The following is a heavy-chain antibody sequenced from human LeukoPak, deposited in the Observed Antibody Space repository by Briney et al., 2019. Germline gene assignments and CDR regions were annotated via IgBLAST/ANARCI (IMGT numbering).Heavy chain of an antibody. CDR1: GFTFRTYW. J-gene: IGHJ3*02. CDR2: IKQDGSEK. Sequence: PGGSLRLSCVASGFTFRTYWMTWVRQAPGKRLEWVANIKQDGSEKYYVDSVKGRFTISRDNANNSLSLQMNSLRAEDTAVYYCARVANAVNDIWGQGTMVTVSS. D-gene: IGHD4-17*01. CDR3: ARVANAVNDI. V-gene: IGHV3-7*05.